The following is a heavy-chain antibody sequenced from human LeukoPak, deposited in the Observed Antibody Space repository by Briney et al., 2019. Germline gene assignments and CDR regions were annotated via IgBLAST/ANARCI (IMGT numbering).Heavy chain of an antibody. CDR2: ISSSGSTI. CDR3: VKESGFMVAPNSAFDI. D-gene: IGHD4/OR15-4a*01. V-gene: IGHV3-48*03. Sequence: GGSLRLSCAASGFTFSSYEMNWVRQAPGKGLEWVSYISSSGSTIYYADSVKGRFTISRDNSKNTLYLQMSSLRAEDTAVYYCVKESGFMVAPNSAFDIWGQGTMVTVSS. J-gene: IGHJ3*02. CDR1: GFTFSSYE.